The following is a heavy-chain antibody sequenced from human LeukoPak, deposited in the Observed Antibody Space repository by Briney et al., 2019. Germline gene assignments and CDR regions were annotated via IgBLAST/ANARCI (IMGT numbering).Heavy chain of an antibody. J-gene: IGHJ4*02. V-gene: IGHV4-61*05. Sequence: SETLSLTCTVSGGSISSSSYYWGWIRQPPGKGLEWIGYIYYSGSTNYNPSLKSRVTISVDTSKNQFSLKLSSVTAADTAVYYCARGSYYYGSGSSPFDYWGQGTLVTVSS. CDR2: IYYSGST. CDR1: GGSISSSSYY. CDR3: ARGSYYYGSGSSPFDY. D-gene: IGHD3-10*01.